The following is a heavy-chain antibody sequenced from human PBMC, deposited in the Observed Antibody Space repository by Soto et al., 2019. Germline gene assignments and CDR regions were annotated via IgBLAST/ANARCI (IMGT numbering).Heavy chain of an antibody. CDR3: ARGQYYFDY. D-gene: IGHD6-19*01. CDR2: ISAYNT. CDR1: GFNFINYA. V-gene: IGHV1-18*01. Sequence: ASVKVSCKASGFNFINYAITWVRQAPGQGLEWMGRISAYNTEYLQRLQGRVTMTTDTSTSTAYMELRNLRSDDTAVYYCARGQYYFDYWGQGTLVTVSS. J-gene: IGHJ4*02.